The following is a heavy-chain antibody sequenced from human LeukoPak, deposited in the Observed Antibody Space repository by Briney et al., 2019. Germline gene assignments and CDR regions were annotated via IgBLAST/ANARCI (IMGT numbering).Heavy chain of an antibody. D-gene: IGHD3-10*01. CDR3: ARTYYYGSGSSPPDYFDY. Sequence: GGSLRLSCAASGFTFSSYSMNWVRQAPGKGLEWGSSISSSSSYLYYADSVKGRFTISRDNAKNSLYLQMNSLRAEDTAVYYCARTYYYGSGSSPPDYFDYWGRGTLVTVSS. CDR1: GFTFSSYS. CDR2: ISSSSSYL. J-gene: IGHJ4*02. V-gene: IGHV3-21*01.